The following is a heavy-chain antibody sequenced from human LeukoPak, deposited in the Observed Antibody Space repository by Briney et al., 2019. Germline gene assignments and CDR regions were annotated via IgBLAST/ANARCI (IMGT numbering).Heavy chain of an antibody. D-gene: IGHD4-17*01. CDR2: IYYSGST. J-gene: IGHJ4*02. CDR1: GVSISSSNSY. Sequence: SETLSLTCTVSGVSISSSNSYWGWIRQPPGKGLEWIGSIYYSGSTYYNPSLKSRVTISVDTSKNQFSLKLSSVTAADTAVYYCARDRYTVTMYYFDYWGQGTLVTVSS. V-gene: IGHV4-39*07. CDR3: ARDRYTVTMYYFDY.